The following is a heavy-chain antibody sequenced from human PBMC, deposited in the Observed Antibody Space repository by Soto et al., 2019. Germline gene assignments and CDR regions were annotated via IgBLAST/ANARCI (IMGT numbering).Heavy chain of an antibody. V-gene: IGHV1-69*01. Sequence: QVQLVQSGAEVKQPGSSVKVSCKASGDTFTKYVVSWVRQAPGQGLEWMGGITPILGTLNYAQKFMGRFKIRADESATTVDMELTSRRSEDTAVYDRARRRGHSVGDGNPTNWFDPWGPGPRVTVSS. CDR3: ARRRGHSVGDGNPTNWFDP. D-gene: IGHD3-10*01. CDR2: ITPILGTL. CDR1: GDTFTKYV. J-gene: IGHJ5*02.